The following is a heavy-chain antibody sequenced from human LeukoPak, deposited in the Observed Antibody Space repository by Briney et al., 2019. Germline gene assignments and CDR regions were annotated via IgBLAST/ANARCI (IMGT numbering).Heavy chain of an antibody. CDR2: IRSKANSYAT. Sequence: GGSLRLSCAASGFTFSGSAMHWVRQASGKGLEWVGRIRSKANSYATAYAASVKGRFTISRDDSKNTAYLQMNSLKTEDTAVYYCTSLRESFDYWGQGTLVTVSS. CDR3: TSLRESFDY. CDR1: GFTFSGSA. J-gene: IGHJ4*02. D-gene: IGHD3-10*01. V-gene: IGHV3-73*01.